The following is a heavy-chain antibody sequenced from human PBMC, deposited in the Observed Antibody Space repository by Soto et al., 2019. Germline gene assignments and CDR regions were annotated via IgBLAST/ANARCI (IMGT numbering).Heavy chain of an antibody. V-gene: IGHV3-23*01. Sequence: EVLLLESGGGLVQLGGSLRLSCAASGFTVSSYDMSWVRQAPGKGLEWVSAISDRDAGTYYTDSVRGRFTISRDSSKNTLYLQMNSLRAEDTAVYYCAKALYNGGSNVFDPWGQGTLVTVS. J-gene: IGHJ5*02. CDR3: AKALYNGGSNVFDP. CDR1: GFTVSSYD. CDR2: ISDRDAGT. D-gene: IGHD2-8*01.